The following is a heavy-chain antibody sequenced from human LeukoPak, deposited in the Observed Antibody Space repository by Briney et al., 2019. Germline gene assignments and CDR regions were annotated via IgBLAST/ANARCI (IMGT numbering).Heavy chain of an antibody. D-gene: IGHD3-3*01. CDR2: ISYDGSNK. V-gene: IGHV3-30-3*01. Sequence: GGSLRLSCAASGFTFSSYAMHWVRQAPGKGLEWVAVISYDGSNKYYADSVKGRFTISRDNSKNTLYLQMNSLRAEDTAVYYCARDDWSGYPEGAFDIWGHGTMVTVSS. J-gene: IGHJ3*02. CDR1: GFTFSSYA. CDR3: ARDDWSGYPEGAFDI.